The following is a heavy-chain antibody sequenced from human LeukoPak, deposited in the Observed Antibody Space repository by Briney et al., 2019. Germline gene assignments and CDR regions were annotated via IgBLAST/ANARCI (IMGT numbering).Heavy chain of an antibody. D-gene: IGHD3-10*01. Sequence: GASVKVSCKASGGTFSSYAISWVRQAPGQGLEWMGRIIPIFGTANYAQKFQGRVTITADKSTSTAYMELSSLRSEDTAVYYCARGITHKRRGHDYWGQGTLVTVSS. J-gene: IGHJ4*02. CDR1: GGTFSSYA. CDR3: ARGITHKRRGHDY. CDR2: IIPIFGTA. V-gene: IGHV1-69*06.